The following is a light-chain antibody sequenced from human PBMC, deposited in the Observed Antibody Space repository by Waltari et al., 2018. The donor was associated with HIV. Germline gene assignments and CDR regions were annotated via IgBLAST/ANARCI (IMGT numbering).Light chain of an antibody. CDR1: SSNIGSKY. J-gene: IGLJ3*02. Sequence: QSVLTQPPSASGTPGQRVTISCSGSSSNIGSKYVYWFQQLPGTAPNLLMYRNNQRPSGVPDRFSGSKSGTSAFLAISGLRAEDEADYYCAAWDDSLSAVVFGGGTKLTVL. CDR3: AAWDDSLSAVV. V-gene: IGLV1-47*01. CDR2: RNN.